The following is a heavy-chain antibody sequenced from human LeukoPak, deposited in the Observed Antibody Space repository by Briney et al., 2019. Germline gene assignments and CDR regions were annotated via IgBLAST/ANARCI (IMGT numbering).Heavy chain of an antibody. CDR3: ARLPSYCSSQNWIDP. Sequence: SETLSLTCTVSGDSINNYYWNWIRQSPGKGLEWIGYISYSGSTKYNPSLKSRVTISGDTPNNQFSLRLNFVTVADTAMYYCARLPSYCSSQNWIDPWGQGTLVTVSS. V-gene: IGHV4-59*01. CDR1: GDSINNYY. CDR2: ISYSGST. D-gene: IGHD2-2*01. J-gene: IGHJ5*02.